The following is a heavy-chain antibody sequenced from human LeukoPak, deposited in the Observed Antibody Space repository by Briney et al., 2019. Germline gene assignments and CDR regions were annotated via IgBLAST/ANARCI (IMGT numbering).Heavy chain of an antibody. Sequence: SETLSLTCTVSGGSISSSSYYWGWIRQPPGKGLEWIGSIYYSGSTYYNPSLKSRVTISVDTSKNQFSLKLSSVTAADTAVYYCARVPYYYGSGTSYYYYMDVWGKGTTVTVSS. CDR1: GGSISSSSYY. D-gene: IGHD3-10*01. J-gene: IGHJ6*03. CDR2: IYYSGST. V-gene: IGHV4-39*07. CDR3: ARVPYYYGSGTSYYYYMDV.